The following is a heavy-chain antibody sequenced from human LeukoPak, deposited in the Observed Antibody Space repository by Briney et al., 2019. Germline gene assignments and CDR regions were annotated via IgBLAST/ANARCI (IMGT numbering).Heavy chain of an antibody. V-gene: IGHV4-59*08. J-gene: IGHJ3*02. CDR2: IYYSGST. Sequence: PSETLSLTCTVSGGSISSYCWSWIRQPPGKGLEWIGYIYYSGSTNYNPSLKSRVTISVDTSKNQFSLKLSSVTAADTAVYYCATSGSYPDAFDIWGQGTMVTVSS. CDR1: GGSISSYC. CDR3: ATSGSYPDAFDI. D-gene: IGHD1-26*01.